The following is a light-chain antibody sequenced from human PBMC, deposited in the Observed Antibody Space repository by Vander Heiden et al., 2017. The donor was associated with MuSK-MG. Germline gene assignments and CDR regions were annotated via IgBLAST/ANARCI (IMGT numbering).Light chain of an antibody. CDR1: QSIATY. V-gene: IGKV1-39*01. CDR3: QQRHSTPWT. Sequence: DIQMTQTQSYLSASVGDIVTITCRASQSIATYLNWYQQKPGKAPNLLIYASSILQSGVPSRFSGSGSGTDFTLTISSLQPEDFATYYCQQRHSTPWTFGQGTKVEIK. CDR2: ASS. J-gene: IGKJ1*01.